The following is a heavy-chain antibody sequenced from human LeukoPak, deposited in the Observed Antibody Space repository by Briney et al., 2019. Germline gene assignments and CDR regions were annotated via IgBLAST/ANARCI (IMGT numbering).Heavy chain of an antibody. D-gene: IGHD3-10*02. CDR2: ISNDGGNQ. J-gene: IGHJ6*04. CDR1: GFTFNNYD. CDR3: AELGITMIGGV. Sequence: GGSLRLSCAASGFTFNNYDMHWVRQAPGKGLEWVAIISNDGGNQYYADSVKGRFTISRDNSKNSLYLQMNSLRAEDTAVYYCAELGITMIGGVWGKGTTVTISS. V-gene: IGHV3-30*18.